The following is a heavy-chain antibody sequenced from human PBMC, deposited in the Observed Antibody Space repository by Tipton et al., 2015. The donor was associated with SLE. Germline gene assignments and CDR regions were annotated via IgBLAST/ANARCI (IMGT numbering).Heavy chain of an antibody. CDR1: GDSISSSSYY. J-gene: IGHJ6*03. V-gene: IGHV4-39*07. CDR3: ARGGEYGSSWYPRYYYYMDV. Sequence: TLSLTCIVSGDSISSSSYYWGWIRQPPGKGLEWIGHFFFGGSTYYNPSLESRVTISVDSSKNQFSLTKNSVTAADTAVYYCARGGEYGSSWYPRYYYYMDVWGKGTTVTVSS. CDR2: FFFGGST. D-gene: IGHD6-13*01.